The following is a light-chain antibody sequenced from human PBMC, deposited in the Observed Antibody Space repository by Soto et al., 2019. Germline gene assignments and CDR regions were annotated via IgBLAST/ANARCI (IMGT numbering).Light chain of an antibody. CDR2: GAS. CDR3: QKYNNWWT. Sequence: EIVMTQSPATLSVSPGERATLSCRASQSVHNNLAWYQQKPGQAPRLLIYGASTRATGIPARFSGSVSGSDFTLTISSLQSEDFAIYYCQKYNNWWTFGQGTKVEIK. CDR1: QSVHNN. V-gene: IGKV3-15*01. J-gene: IGKJ1*01.